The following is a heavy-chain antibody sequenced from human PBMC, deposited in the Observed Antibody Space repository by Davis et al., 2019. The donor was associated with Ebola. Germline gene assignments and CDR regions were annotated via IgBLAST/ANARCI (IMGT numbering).Heavy chain of an antibody. CDR1: GGSISSYY. D-gene: IGHD5-18*01. V-gene: IGHV4-59*01. CDR3: ARGKLWFNY. CDR2: IYYSGST. Sequence: MPSETLSLTCAVYGGSISSYYWSWVRQPPEKGLEWIGYIYYSGSTNYNPSLKSRVTISVDTSKNQFSLKLSSVTAADTAVYYCARGKLWFNYWGQGTLVTVSS. J-gene: IGHJ4*02.